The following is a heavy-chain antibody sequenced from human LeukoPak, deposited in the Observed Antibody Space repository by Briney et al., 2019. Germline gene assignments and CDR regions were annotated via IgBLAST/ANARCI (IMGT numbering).Heavy chain of an antibody. CDR2: INPNSGGT. D-gene: IGHD6-13*01. Sequence: GASVKVSCKASGYTFTAYYMHWVRQAPGQGLEWMGWINPNSGGTNYAQKFQGRVTMTRDTSISTAYMELSRLRSDDTAVYYCARDRLLSSSWYQPIFDAFDIWGQGTMVTVSS. J-gene: IGHJ3*02. CDR3: ARDRLLSSSWYQPIFDAFDI. CDR1: GYTFTAYY. V-gene: IGHV1-2*02.